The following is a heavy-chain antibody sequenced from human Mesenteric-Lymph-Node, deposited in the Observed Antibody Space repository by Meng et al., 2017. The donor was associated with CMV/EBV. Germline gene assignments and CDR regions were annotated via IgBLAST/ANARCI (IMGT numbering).Heavy chain of an antibody. CDR3: ARQPGVAVPGTDY. CDR1: GVSISRYY. Sequence: CTVSGVSISRYYWSWIRQPPGKGLEWLGSMYYTGSTDYNPSLKSRVTISVDTSKNQFSLKLTSVTAADTAVYYCARQPGVAVPGTDYWGQGSLVTVSS. D-gene: IGHD6-19*01. V-gene: IGHV4-59*08. CDR2: MYYTGST. J-gene: IGHJ4*01.